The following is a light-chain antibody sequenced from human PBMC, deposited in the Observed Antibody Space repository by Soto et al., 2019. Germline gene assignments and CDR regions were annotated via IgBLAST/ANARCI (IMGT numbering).Light chain of an antibody. Sequence: EIVLTQSPGTLSLSPGGRATPSFPGSGANGVNSLAWYQQKPGQAPRLVIYGASKTAFGIPDRFSGSTSGTVFNLSISRLEPEDSAVYHCLQHGSAPYTFGQGTRLEIK. CDR3: LQHGSAPYT. J-gene: IGKJ2*01. CDR1: GANGVNS. CDR2: GAS. V-gene: IGKV3-20*01.